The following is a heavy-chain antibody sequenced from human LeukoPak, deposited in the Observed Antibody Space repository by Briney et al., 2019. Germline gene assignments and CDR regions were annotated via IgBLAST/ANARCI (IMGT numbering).Heavy chain of an antibody. V-gene: IGHV3-30*03. CDR3: ASYDILTGYHSPFDC. CDR2: ISYDGKNM. J-gene: IGHJ4*02. D-gene: IGHD3-9*01. Sequence: GGSLRLSCAASGFTFSSYGMHWVRQAPGKGLEWVAVISYDGKNMYYADSVKGRFTISRDNSQNTLYLQMNSLRAEDTAVYYCASYDILTGYHSPFDCWGQGSLVTVSS. CDR1: GFTFSSYG.